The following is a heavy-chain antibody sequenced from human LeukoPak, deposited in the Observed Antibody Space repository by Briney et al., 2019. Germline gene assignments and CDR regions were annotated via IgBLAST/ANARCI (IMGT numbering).Heavy chain of an antibody. J-gene: IGHJ4*02. V-gene: IGHV1-46*01. CDR3: AGDRGYSYGYGIFDY. CDR1: GYTFTSYY. Sequence: ASVKVSCKASGYTFTSYYMHRVRQAPGQGLEWMGIINPSGGSTSYAQKFQGRVTMTRDTSTSTVYMELSSLRSEDTAVYYCAGDRGYSYGYGIFDYWGQGTLVTVSS. D-gene: IGHD5-18*01. CDR2: INPSGGST.